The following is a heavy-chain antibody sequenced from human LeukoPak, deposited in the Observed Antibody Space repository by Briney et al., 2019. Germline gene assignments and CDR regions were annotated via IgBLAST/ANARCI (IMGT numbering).Heavy chain of an antibody. J-gene: IGHJ4*02. D-gene: IGHD3-10*01. CDR3: SRLSAMLRGPEPFYYFEY. Sequence: GGSLRLSCAASGFTFSSYSMNWVRQAPGKGLEWVSYISSSGSTIYYADSVKGRFTISRDNAKNSLFLQMNNLRAEDTAVYYCSRLSAMLRGPEPFYYFEYWGQGILVTVSS. CDR1: GFTFSSYS. CDR2: ISSSGSTI. V-gene: IGHV3-48*04.